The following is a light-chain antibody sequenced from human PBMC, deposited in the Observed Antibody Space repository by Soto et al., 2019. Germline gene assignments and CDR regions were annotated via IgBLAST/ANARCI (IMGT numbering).Light chain of an antibody. CDR2: GAS. J-gene: IGKJ4*01. Sequence: EIVLTQSPGTLSLSPGERATLSCRASQSVSSDDLAWYQQKPGQAPRLLIYGASIRATGIPDRFSGSGSGTDFTLTISRLEPEDFAVYYCQQYGSSPRVSFGGGTKVQIK. CDR3: QQYGSSPRVS. V-gene: IGKV3-20*01. CDR1: QSVSSDD.